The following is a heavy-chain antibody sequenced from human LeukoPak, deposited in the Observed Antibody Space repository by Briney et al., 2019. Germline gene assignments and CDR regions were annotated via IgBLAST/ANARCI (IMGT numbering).Heavy chain of an antibody. CDR2: IRYDGSNK. CDR1: GFTFSSYG. Sequence: GGSLRLSCAASGFTFSSYGMHWVRQAPGKGLEWVAFIRYDGSNKYYADSVKGRFTISRDNSKNTLYLQMNSLRVEDTAVYYCAKDNDFWSGYFDYWGQGTPVTVSS. V-gene: IGHV3-30*02. CDR3: AKDNDFWSGYFDY. D-gene: IGHD3-3*01. J-gene: IGHJ4*02.